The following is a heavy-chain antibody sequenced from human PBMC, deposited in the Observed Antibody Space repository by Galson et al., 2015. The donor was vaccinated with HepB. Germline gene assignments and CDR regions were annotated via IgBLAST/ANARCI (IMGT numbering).Heavy chain of an antibody. J-gene: IGHJ4*02. CDR2: IYTGGDT. V-gene: IGHV3-66*01. Sequence: SLRLPCAASGFSVRYNYMSWVRQAPGKGLEWVAVIYTGGDTDYADSVKGRFTISRDNSKNTLYLQMDSLRAEDTAVYYCARDDKSGWFDVADYWGQGTLVTVSS. CDR1: GFSVRYNY. CDR3: ARDDKSGWFDVADY. D-gene: IGHD6-19*01.